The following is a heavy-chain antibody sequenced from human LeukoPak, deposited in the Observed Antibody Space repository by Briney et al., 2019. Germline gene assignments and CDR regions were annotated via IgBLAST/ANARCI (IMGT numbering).Heavy chain of an antibody. CDR2: IYYSGST. Sequence: SQTLSLTCTVSGGSISSGDYYWSWIRQPPGKGLEWIGYIYYSGSTYYNPSLKSRVTISVDTSKNQFSLKLSSVTPEDTAVYYCARNYYGSGSYYTLDSWGPGTLVTVSS. CDR3: ARNYYGSGSYYTLDS. V-gene: IGHV4-30-4*01. CDR1: GGSISSGDYY. D-gene: IGHD3-10*01. J-gene: IGHJ4*02.